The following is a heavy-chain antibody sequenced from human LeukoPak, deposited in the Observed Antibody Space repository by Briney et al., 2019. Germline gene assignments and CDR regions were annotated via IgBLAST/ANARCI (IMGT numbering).Heavy chain of an antibody. CDR3: ARVGSRCGGDCYTPLEPFDY. CDR2: IYYSGST. CDR1: GXSISSGDYY. Sequence: SQTLSLTCTVSGXSISSGDYYWSWIRQPPGKGLEWIGYIYYSGSTYYNPSLKSRVTISVDTSKNQFSLKLSSVTAADTAVYYCARVGSRCGGDCYTPLEPFDYWGQGTLVTVSS. D-gene: IGHD2-21*02. J-gene: IGHJ4*02. V-gene: IGHV4-30-4*01.